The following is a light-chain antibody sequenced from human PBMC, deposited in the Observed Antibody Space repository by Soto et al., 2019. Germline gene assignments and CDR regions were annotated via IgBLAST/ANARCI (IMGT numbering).Light chain of an antibody. CDR1: QSVSSY. CDR2: DAS. V-gene: IGKV3-11*01. CDR3: QQRNNWPIT. J-gene: IGKJ5*01. Sequence: EIVLTQSPGTLSLSPWERATLSCRASQSVSSYLAWYQQKPGQAPRLLIYDASNRATGIPVRFSGSGSGTDFTLTISSLEPEDFALYYCQQRNNWPITFGQGTRLEIK.